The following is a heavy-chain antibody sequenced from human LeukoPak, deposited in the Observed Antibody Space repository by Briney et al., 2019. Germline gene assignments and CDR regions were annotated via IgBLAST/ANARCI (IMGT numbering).Heavy chain of an antibody. D-gene: IGHD7-27*01. CDR2: MNPNSGNT. CDR3: ARVHWGSGGAFDI. Sequence: ASVKVSCKASGYTFTSYDINWVRQATGQGLEWMGWMNPNSGNTGYAQKFQGRVTITRNTSISTAYMELSSLRSEDTAVYYCARVHWGSGGAFDIWGQGTMVTVSS. J-gene: IGHJ3*02. V-gene: IGHV1-8*03. CDR1: GYTFTSYD.